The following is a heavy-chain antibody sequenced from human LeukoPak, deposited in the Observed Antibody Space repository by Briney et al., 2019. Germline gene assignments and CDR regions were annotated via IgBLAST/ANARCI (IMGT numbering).Heavy chain of an antibody. J-gene: IGHJ4*02. CDR1: GFTFSSYA. D-gene: IGHD6-19*01. CDR3: AKETGYTSGWWGY. Sequence: GGSLRLSCAASGFTFSSYAMSWVRQAPGKGLECISVISGSGGSTYYADSVKGRFTISRDNSRNTLYLQMNSLRAEDTAVYYCAKETGYTSGWWGYWGQGTLVTVSS. CDR2: ISGSGGST. V-gene: IGHV3-23*01.